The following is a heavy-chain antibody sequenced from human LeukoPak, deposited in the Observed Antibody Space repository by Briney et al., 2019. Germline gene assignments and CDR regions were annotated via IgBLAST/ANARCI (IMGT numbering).Heavy chain of an antibody. CDR1: GGTFSSYA. Sequence: SVKVSCKASGGTFSSYAISWVRQAPGQGLEWMGRIIPILGIANYAQKFQGRVTITADKSTSTAYMELSSLRSEDTAVYYCARDYLSTYYDFWSGYYGPRGMDVWGKGTTVTVSS. V-gene: IGHV1-69*04. D-gene: IGHD3-3*01. CDR2: IIPILGIA. J-gene: IGHJ6*03. CDR3: ARDYLSTYYDFWSGYYGPRGMDV.